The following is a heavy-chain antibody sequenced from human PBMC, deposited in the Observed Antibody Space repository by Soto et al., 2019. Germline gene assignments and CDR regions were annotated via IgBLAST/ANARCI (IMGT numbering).Heavy chain of an antibody. CDR1: GFTFSSYA. D-gene: IGHD3-10*01. V-gene: IGHV3-23*01. CDR3: AKEGGSGPYYYYYMDV. Sequence: GGSLRLSCAASGFTFSSYAMSWVRQAPGKGLEWVSAISGSGGSTYYADSVKGRFTISRDNSKNTLYLQMNSLRAEDTAVYYCAKEGGSGPYYYYYMDVWGKGTTVTVSS. CDR2: ISGSGGST. J-gene: IGHJ6*03.